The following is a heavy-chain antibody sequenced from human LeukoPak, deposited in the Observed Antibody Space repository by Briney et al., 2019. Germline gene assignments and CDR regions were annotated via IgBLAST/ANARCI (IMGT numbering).Heavy chain of an antibody. J-gene: IGHJ4*02. Sequence: GASVKVSCKASGYTFTSYGISWVRQAPGQGLEWMGWINPNSGGTNYAQKFQGRVTMTRDTSISTAYMELSRLRSDDTAVYYCVCCSGGSCYLFDYWGQGTLVTVSS. CDR3: VCCSGGSCYLFDY. V-gene: IGHV1-2*02. CDR2: INPNSGGT. D-gene: IGHD2-15*01. CDR1: GYTFTSYG.